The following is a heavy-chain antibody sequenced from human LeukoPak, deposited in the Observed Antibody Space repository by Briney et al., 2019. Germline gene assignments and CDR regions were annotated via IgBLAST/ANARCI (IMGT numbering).Heavy chain of an antibody. CDR1: GFTFSGYA. V-gene: IGHV3-23*01. Sequence: GGSLRLSCAASGFTFSGYAMSWVRQAPGKGLEWVSIISGSGESTYYADSVKGRFTISRDNSKNTLYLQMNSLKTEDTAVYYCTTDLRSDYYDSSGYLTAYIWDDYWGQGTLVTVSS. D-gene: IGHD3-22*01. J-gene: IGHJ4*02. CDR3: TTDLRSDYYDSSGYLTAYIWDDY. CDR2: ISGSGEST.